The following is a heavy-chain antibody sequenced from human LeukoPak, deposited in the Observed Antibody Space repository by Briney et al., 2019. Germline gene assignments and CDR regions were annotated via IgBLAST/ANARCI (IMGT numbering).Heavy chain of an antibody. CDR1: GYSISSGYY. CDR2: IYHSGST. V-gene: IGHV4-38-2*01. J-gene: IGHJ4*02. D-gene: IGHD3-10*01. CDR3: ARAPVRGVIIYFDY. Sequence: SETLSLTCAVSGYSISSGYYWGWIRQPPGKGLEWIGSIYHSGSTYYNPSLKSRVTISVDTSKNQFSLKLSSVTAADTAVYYWARAPVRGVIIYFDYWGQGTLVTVSS.